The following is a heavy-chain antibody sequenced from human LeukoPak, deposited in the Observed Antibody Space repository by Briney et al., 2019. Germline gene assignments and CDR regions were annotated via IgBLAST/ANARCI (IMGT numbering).Heavy chain of an antibody. V-gene: IGHV4-59*01. CDR1: GGSISSYY. J-gene: IGHJ4*02. D-gene: IGHD6-25*01. CDR2: IYHSGST. CDR3: ARAAIAAAEIDY. Sequence: SETLSLTCTVSGGSISSYYWSWIRQPPGKGLEWIGYIYHSGSTNYNPSLKSRVTISVDTSKNQFSLKLSSVTAADTAVYYCARAAIAAAEIDYWGQGTLVTVSS.